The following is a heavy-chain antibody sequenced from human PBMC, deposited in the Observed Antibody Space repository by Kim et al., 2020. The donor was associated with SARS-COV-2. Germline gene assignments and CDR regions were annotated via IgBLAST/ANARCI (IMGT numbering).Heavy chain of an antibody. V-gene: IGHV1-3*01. Sequence: ASVKVSCKASGYTFTSYAMHWVRQAPGQRLEWMGWINAGNGNTKYSQKFQGRVTITRDTSASTAYMELSSLRSEDTAVYYCARGPPRRSSWYGWFDPWGQGTMVTVSS. D-gene: IGHD6-13*01. J-gene: IGHJ5*02. CDR1: GYTFTSYA. CDR3: ARGPPRRSSWYGWFDP. CDR2: INAGNGNT.